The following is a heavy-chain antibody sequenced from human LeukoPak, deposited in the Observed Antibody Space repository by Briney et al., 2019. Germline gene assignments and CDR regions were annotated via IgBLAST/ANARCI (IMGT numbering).Heavy chain of an antibody. Sequence: GALRLSCAASGFPFHNYWMTWVRQAPGKGLEWVAQVNQDGSEAHYADSVKARFTISRDNAKSSVSLQMHSLRAEDTAVYYCVRDGGVSGYDLLDYWGQGTLVTVSS. CDR2: VNQDGSEA. CDR3: VRDGGVSGYDLLDY. D-gene: IGHD5-12*01. V-gene: IGHV3-7*01. CDR1: GFPFHNYW. J-gene: IGHJ4*02.